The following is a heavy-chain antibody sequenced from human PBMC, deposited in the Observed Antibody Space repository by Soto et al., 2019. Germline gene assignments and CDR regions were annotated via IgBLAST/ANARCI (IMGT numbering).Heavy chain of an antibody. CDR1: GGSFSGYY. CDR3: ARPTGRGYSYGSPPGRYGMDV. D-gene: IGHD5-18*01. J-gene: IGHJ6*02. Sequence: QVQLQQWGAGLLKPSETLSLTCAVYGGSFSGYYWSWIRQPPGKGLEWIGEINHSGSTNYNPSLKSRVTISVDTSKNQFSLKLSSVTAADTAVYYCARPTGRGYSYGSPPGRYGMDVWGQGTTVTVSS. V-gene: IGHV4-34*01. CDR2: INHSGST.